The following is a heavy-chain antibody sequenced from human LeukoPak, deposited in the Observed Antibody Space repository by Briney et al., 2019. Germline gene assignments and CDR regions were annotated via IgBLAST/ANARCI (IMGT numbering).Heavy chain of an antibody. V-gene: IGHV4-59*01. D-gene: IGHD3-10*01. J-gene: IGHJ1*01. CDR3: ARAGGFGELPEYFQH. Sequence: SETLSLTCTVSGGSISSYYWSWIRQPPGKGLEWIGYIYYSGSTNYNPSLKSRVTISVDTSKNQFSLKLSSVTAADTAVYYCARAGGFGELPEYFQHWGQGTLVTVSS. CDR1: GGSISSYY. CDR2: IYYSGST.